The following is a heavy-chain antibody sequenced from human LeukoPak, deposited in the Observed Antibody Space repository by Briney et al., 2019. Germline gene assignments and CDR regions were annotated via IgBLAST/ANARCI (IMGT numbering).Heavy chain of an antibody. CDR1: GDSISTSSSY. J-gene: IGHJ6*03. CDR3: ARSIAARGGFYYYYYMDV. Sequence: SETLSLTCSVSGDSISTSSSYWGWIRQPPGKGLEWIGSIYYSGSTYYNTSLKSRVTISVDTSKNQFSLKLNSVTAADTAVYYCARSIAARGGFYYYYYMDVWGKGTTVTVSS. D-gene: IGHD6-6*01. V-gene: IGHV4-39*01. CDR2: IYYSGST.